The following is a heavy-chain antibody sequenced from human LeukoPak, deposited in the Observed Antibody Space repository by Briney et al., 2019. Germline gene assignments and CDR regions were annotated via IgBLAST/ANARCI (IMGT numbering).Heavy chain of an antibody. CDR1: GGSISSYY. J-gene: IGHJ4*02. V-gene: IGHV4-59*08. D-gene: IGHD3-16*01. Sequence: SETLSLTCTVSGGSISSYYWSWIRQPPGKGLEWIGYIYYSGSTNYNPSLKSRVTISVDTSKNQFSLKLSSVTAADTAVYYCARHDKGLQVFDYWGQGTLVTVSS. CDR3: ARHDKGLQVFDY. CDR2: IYYSGST.